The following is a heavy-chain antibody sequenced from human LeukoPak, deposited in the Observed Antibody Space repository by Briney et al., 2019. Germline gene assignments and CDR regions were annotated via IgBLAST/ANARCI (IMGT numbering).Heavy chain of an antibody. V-gene: IGHV4-4*02. D-gene: IGHD5-18*01. Sequence: SGTLSLTCAVSGGSISSSNWWSWVRQPPGKGLEWIGEIYHSGSTNYNPSLKSRVTISVDKSKNQFSLKLSSVTAADTAVYYCARILGYSYGLSFDYWGQGTLVTVSS. CDR2: IYHSGST. J-gene: IGHJ4*02. CDR3: ARILGYSYGLSFDY. CDR1: GGSISSSNW.